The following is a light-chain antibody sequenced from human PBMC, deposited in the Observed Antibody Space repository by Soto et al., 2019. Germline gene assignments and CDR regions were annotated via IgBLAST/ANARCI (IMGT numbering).Light chain of an antibody. Sequence: EIVMTQSPAPLSVSAGERATLSCRACQSINSNLAWYQQQPGQAPRLLIYGASTRATAIPARFSGSGSGTEFTLSISSLQSEDFAVYYCQQYSSWPPITFGQGTRLEI. CDR2: GAS. CDR3: QQYSSWPPIT. V-gene: IGKV3-15*01. CDR1: QSINSN. J-gene: IGKJ5*01.